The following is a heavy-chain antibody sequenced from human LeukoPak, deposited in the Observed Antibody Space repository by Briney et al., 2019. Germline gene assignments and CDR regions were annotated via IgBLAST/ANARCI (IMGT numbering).Heavy chain of an antibody. Sequence: SETLSLTCTVSGGSISGYYWSWVRQPAGKGLEWIGRIHTTGSTNYNPSLKSRVTMSVDTSKNQFSLKLSSVTAADTAVYYCAREFTYGSGSYRDYWGQGTLVTVSS. J-gene: IGHJ4*02. D-gene: IGHD3-10*01. CDR1: GGSISGYY. V-gene: IGHV4-4*07. CDR2: IHTTGST. CDR3: AREFTYGSGSYRDY.